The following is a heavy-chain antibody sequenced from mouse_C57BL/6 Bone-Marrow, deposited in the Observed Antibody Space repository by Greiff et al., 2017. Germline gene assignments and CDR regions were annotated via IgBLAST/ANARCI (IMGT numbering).Heavy chain of an antibody. J-gene: IGHJ4*01. Sequence: VQLQQSGPGLVAPSQSLSITCTVSGFSLTSYGVDWVRQSPGKGLEWLGVIWGVGSTNYNSALKSRLSISKDNSKGQVFLKMNSLQTEDTAMYYCARRDSSGYYAMDYWGQGTSVTVSS. CDR3: ARRDSSGYYAMDY. CDR2: IWGVGST. D-gene: IGHD3-2*02. V-gene: IGHV2-6*01. CDR1: GFSLTSYG.